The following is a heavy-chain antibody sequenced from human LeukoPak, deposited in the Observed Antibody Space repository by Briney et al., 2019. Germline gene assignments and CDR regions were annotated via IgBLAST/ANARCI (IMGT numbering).Heavy chain of an antibody. Sequence: PLETLSLTCTVSGGSITDATYYWGWIRQPPGKGLEWIGNIYYSGRTYYNPSLKSRVTISADTSKSHFSLRVTSVTAADTAVYYCARSRDNWFDPWGQGTLVTVSS. CDR1: GGSITDATYY. CDR2: IYYSGRT. J-gene: IGHJ5*02. V-gene: IGHV4-39*07. CDR3: ARSRDNWFDP.